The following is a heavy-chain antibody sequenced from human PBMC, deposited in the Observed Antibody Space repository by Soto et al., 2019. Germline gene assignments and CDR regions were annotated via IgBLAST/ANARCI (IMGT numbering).Heavy chain of an antibody. J-gene: IGHJ3*02. CDR2: IYDSGST. V-gene: IGHV4-59*01. CDR1: GASISSYY. Sequence: QVQLQESGPGLVRPSETLALTCIVSGASISSYYWSWIRQPPGKGLEWMGYIYDSGSTEYNPSLKSRVTISTDTSKDQFSLKLNSVTAADTAVYYCAREGLRKGRVFDIWGQGTMVTVSS. D-gene: IGHD3-16*01. CDR3: AREGLRKGRVFDI.